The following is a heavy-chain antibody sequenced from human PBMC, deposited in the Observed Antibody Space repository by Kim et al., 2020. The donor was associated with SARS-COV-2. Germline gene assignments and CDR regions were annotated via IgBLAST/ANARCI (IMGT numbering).Heavy chain of an antibody. CDR1: GGSFSGHY. CDR2: INHSGST. J-gene: IGHJ6*01. CDR3: ARGTGGITMIVVVKPYYY. V-gene: IGHV4-34*01. Sequence: SETLSLTCAVYGGSFSGHYWSWIRRPPGKGLEWIGEINHSGSTNYNPSLKSRVTISVDTSKNQFSLKLSSVTAADTAVYYCARGTGGITMIVVVKPYYY. D-gene: IGHD3-22*01.